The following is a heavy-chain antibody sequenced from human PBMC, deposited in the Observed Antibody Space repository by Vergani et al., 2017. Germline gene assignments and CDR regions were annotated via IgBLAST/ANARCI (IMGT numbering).Heavy chain of an antibody. V-gene: IGHV4-34*01. CDR1: GGSFSVYY. D-gene: IGHD5-12*01. Sequence: QVQLQQWGAGLLKPSETLSLTCGVHGGSFSVYYWSWIRQSPGKGLEWIGAINDIGTTNYNPSLRRRVTISVDTSKTQFSLRLNSVTAADTAVYFCARFRGPDIVGTAFDHWAQGTLVTVSS. CDR2: INDIGTT. J-gene: IGHJ4*02. CDR3: ARFRGPDIVGTAFDH.